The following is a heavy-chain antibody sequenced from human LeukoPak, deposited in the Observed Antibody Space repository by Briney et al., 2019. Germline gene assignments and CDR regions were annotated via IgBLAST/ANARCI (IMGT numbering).Heavy chain of an antibody. J-gene: IGHJ4*02. CDR3: AKDGGLWVSAHWGDS. D-gene: IGHD7-27*01. Sequence: GGSLRLSCAASGFTFSSYTMSWVRQAPGKGLEWVSTITTSDGNTYYADSVKGRFTVSRDNSKNTLFLQMNSLRAEDTAVYFCAKDGGLWVSAHWGDSWGRGTLVTVSS. CDR2: ITTSDGNT. CDR1: GFTFSSYT. V-gene: IGHV3-23*01.